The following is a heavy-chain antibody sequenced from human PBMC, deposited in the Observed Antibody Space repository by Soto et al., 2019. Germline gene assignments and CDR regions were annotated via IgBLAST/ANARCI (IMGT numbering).Heavy chain of an antibody. V-gene: IGHV3-30*18. D-gene: IGHD3-3*01. J-gene: IGHJ4*02. CDR2: ILYDGSNK. CDR3: AKGGDDFRSGYYYYFDF. CDR1: GFTFSSYG. Sequence: PGGSLRLSCAASGFTFSSYGMHWVRQAPGKGLEWVAIILYDGSNKYYADSVKGRFTISRDNSKNTLFLQMNSLRAEDTAVYYCAKGGDDFRSGYYYYFDFWSLGTPVTVSS.